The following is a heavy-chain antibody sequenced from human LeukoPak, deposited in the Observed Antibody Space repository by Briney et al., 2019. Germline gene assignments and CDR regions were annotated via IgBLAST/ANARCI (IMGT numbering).Heavy chain of an antibody. CDR1: GYTFTGYY. V-gene: IGHV1-2*02. J-gene: IGHJ3*02. D-gene: IGHD3-22*01. CDR2: INPNSDVT. Sequence: ASVKVSCKASGYTFTGYYIHWVRQAPGQGLEWMGWINPNSDVTNYAQKFQGRVTMTRDTSISTAYMELSSLRSDDTAVYYCAREYYYESSDYYVVLSGAFDIWGQGTMVTVSS. CDR3: AREYYYESSDYYVVLSGAFDI.